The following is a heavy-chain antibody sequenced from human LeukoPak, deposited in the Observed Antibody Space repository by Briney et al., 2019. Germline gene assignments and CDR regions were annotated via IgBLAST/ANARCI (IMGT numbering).Heavy chain of an antibody. CDR2: IYSGGST. D-gene: IGHD3-22*01. Sequence: GGSLRLSCVASGFTFTNTWINWVRQAPGRGLEWVSVIYSGGSTYYADSVKGRFTISRDNSKNTLYLQMNSLRAEDTAVYYCAKGKAGYYDSSGYYLDYWGQGTLVTVSS. V-gene: IGHV3-53*01. J-gene: IGHJ4*02. CDR3: AKGKAGYYDSSGYYLDY. CDR1: GFTFTNTW.